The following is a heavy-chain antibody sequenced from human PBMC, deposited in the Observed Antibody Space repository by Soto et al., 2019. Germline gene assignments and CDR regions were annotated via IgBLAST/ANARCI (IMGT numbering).Heavy chain of an antibody. CDR3: AREVEYDYVYSTHAFDI. J-gene: IGHJ3*02. D-gene: IGHD3-16*01. V-gene: IGHV3-13*01. CDR2: IGTAGDT. CDR1: GFTFSSYD. Sequence: EVQLVESGGGLVQPGGSLRLSCAASGFTFSSYDMHWVRQATGKGLEWVSAIGTAGDTYYPGSVKGRFTISRENAKNSLYLQMNSLRAEDTAVYYCAREVEYDYVYSTHAFDIWGQGTMVTVSS.